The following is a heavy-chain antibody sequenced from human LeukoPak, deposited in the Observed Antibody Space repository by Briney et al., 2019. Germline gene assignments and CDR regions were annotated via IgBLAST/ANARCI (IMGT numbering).Heavy chain of an antibody. J-gene: IGHJ6*02. Sequence: SETLSLTCTVSGGSISSYYWSWIRQPPGKGLEWIGYIYYSGSTNYNPSLKSRVTISVDTSKNQFSLSLSSVTAADTAFYYCARGLTSYYYYGMDVWGQGTAVTVSS. CDR3: ARGLTSYYYYGMDV. D-gene: IGHD3-9*01. CDR2: IYYSGST. V-gene: IGHV4-59*08. CDR1: GGSISSYY.